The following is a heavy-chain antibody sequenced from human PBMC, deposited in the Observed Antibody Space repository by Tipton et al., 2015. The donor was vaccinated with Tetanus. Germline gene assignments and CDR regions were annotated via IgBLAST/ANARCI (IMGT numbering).Heavy chain of an antibody. Sequence: WVRQAPGKGLEWIGIIYYSGSTYYNASLRSRVTISVDTSKNQFSLQLRSVTAADTAVYYCARQDALNYYYVGYFHDWGQGTLVTVSS. J-gene: IGHJ1*01. D-gene: IGHD3-22*01. CDR3: ARQDALNYYYVGYFHD. V-gene: IGHV4-39*01. CDR2: IYYSGST.